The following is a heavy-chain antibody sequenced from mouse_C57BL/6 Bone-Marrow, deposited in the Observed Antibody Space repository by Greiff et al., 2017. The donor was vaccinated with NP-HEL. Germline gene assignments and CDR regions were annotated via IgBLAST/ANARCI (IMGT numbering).Heavy chain of an antibody. CDR3: ARSIYYDYADDPFYAMDY. J-gene: IGHJ4*01. CDR2: IRNKANGYTT. CDR1: GFTFTDYY. D-gene: IGHD2-4*01. V-gene: IGHV7-3*01. Sequence: EVHLVESGGGLVQPGGSLSLSCAASGFTFTDYYMSWVRQPPGKALEWLGFIRNKANGYTTEYSASVKGRFTTYRDNSPSILYLQMKVRRAEDSATYYCARSIYYDYADDPFYAMDYWGQGTSVTVSA.